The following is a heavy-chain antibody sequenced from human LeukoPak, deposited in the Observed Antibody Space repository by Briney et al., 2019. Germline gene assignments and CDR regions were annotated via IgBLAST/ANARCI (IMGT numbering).Heavy chain of an antibody. D-gene: IGHD3-10*01. CDR1: GYTFTGYY. Sequence: GASVKVSCKASGYTFTGYYMHWVRQAPGQGLEWMGWINPNSGGTNYAQKFQGRVTMTRDTSISTAYMELSRLRSDDTAVYYCARASYYGSGSYYNSDAFDIWGQGTMVTVSS. CDR2: INPNSGGT. J-gene: IGHJ3*02. CDR3: ARASYYGSGSYYNSDAFDI. V-gene: IGHV1-2*02.